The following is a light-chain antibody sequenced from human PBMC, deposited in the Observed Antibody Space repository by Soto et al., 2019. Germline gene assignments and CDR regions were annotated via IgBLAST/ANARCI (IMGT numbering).Light chain of an antibody. V-gene: IGLV1-40*01. CDR1: SSNIGAGYD. Sequence: QSLLTQPPSVSGAPGQRVTISCTGSSSNIGAGYDVHWYQQLPGTAPKLLIYGNSNRPSGVPDRFSGSKSGTSASLAITGLQAEDEADYYCQSYDSSLSRVFGTGTKVTVL. J-gene: IGLJ1*01. CDR3: QSYDSSLSRV. CDR2: GNS.